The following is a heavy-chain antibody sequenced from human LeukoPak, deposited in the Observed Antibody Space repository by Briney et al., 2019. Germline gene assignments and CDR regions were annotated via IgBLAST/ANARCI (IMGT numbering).Heavy chain of an antibody. CDR1: GFTFNSYA. Sequence: GGSLRLSCAASGFTFNSYAMHWVRQAPGKGLEWVAVISFDGSNKYYADSVKGRFTISRDNSKSTLYLQMNSLRTEDTAVYYCAREDCTIGAVCSSLLDHWGRGTLVTVSS. D-gene: IGHD2-8*01. J-gene: IGHJ4*02. CDR3: AREDCTIGAVCSSLLDH. V-gene: IGHV3-30*04. CDR2: ISFDGSNK.